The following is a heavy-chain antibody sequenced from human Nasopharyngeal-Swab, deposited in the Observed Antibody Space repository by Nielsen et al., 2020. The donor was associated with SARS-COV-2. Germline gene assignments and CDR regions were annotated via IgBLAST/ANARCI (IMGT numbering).Heavy chain of an antibody. CDR2: IGDKVHNYAT. CDR1: GFTFTATA. Sequence: GGSLRLPFAAPGFTFTATAIPWSPQAPEKGLKGVALIGDKVHNYATTYRASVHGRSTISRDDSKNTAFLQMDSLKTEDTALYYCTTDFYFDYWGQGTLVTVSS. J-gene: IGHJ4*02. V-gene: IGHV3-73*01. CDR3: TTDFYFDY.